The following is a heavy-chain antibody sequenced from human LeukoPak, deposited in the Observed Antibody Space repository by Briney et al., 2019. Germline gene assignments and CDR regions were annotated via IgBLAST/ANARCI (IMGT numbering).Heavy chain of an antibody. CDR2: IYTSGST. Sequence: SETLSLTCTVSSGSISSGSYYWSWIRQPAGKGLEWIGRIYTSGSTNYNPSLKSRVTISVDTSKNQFSLKLSSVTAADTAVYYCARDWKSPNAFDIWGQGTMVTVSS. D-gene: IGHD1-1*01. CDR1: SGSISSGSYY. CDR3: ARDWKSPNAFDI. V-gene: IGHV4-61*02. J-gene: IGHJ3*02.